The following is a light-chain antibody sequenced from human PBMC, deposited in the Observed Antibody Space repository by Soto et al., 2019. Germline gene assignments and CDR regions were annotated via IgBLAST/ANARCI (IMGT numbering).Light chain of an antibody. CDR2: GAS. Sequence: AIQVTQSPSSLSASVGDRVTITCRANQDSRSDLGWYQQKPGKAPQLLIYGASYLQSGVPSRFSGSGSGTIFSLTISSLQPEDFATYYCLQDFSYPRTFGRGTMVEIK. CDR1: QDSRSD. J-gene: IGKJ1*01. V-gene: IGKV1-6*01. CDR3: LQDFSYPRT.